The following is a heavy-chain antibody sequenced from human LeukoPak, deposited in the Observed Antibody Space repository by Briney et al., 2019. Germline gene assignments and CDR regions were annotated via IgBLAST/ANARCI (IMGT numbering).Heavy chain of an antibody. CDR3: ARVGVDYSGNIIKYYFDY. V-gene: IGHV4-59*01. J-gene: IGHJ4*02. D-gene: IGHD4-23*01. Sequence: SETLSLTCTVSGGSISSYYWSWIRQPAGKGLEWIGYIYYSGSTDYNPSLKSRVTISVETSKNQFSLKLSSVTAADTAVYYCARVGVDYSGNIIKYYFDYWGQGTLVTVSS. CDR2: IYYSGST. CDR1: GGSISSYY.